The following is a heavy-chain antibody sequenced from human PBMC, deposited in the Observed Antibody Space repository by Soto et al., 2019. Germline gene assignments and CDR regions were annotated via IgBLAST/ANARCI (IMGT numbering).Heavy chain of an antibody. CDR3: ARAAVTAIRAFDY. J-gene: IGHJ4*02. CDR1: GGSISSDTYY. V-gene: IGHV4-39*01. CDR2: IYYSGST. Sequence: SETLSLTCSVSGGSISSDTYYWGWIRQSPGKGLDWIGSIYYSGSTYYNPSLKSRVTISIDMSKNQFSLMLSSVTAADTAVYYCARAAVTAIRAFDYWGQGTLVTVSS. D-gene: IGHD2-21*02.